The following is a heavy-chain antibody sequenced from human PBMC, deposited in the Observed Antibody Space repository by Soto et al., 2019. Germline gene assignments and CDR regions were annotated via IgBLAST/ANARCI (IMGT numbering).Heavy chain of an antibody. CDR2: INPNSGGT. V-gene: IGHV1-2*04. CDR3: ARDLEAVAGTDSVGNWFDP. J-gene: IGHJ5*02. D-gene: IGHD6-19*01. CDR1: GYTFTGYY. Sequence: ASVKVSCKASGYTFTGYYMHWVRQAPGQGLEWMGWINPNSGGTNYAQKFQGWVTMTRDTSISTAYMELSRLRSDDTAVYYCARDLEAVAGTDSVGNWFDPWGQGTLVTVSS.